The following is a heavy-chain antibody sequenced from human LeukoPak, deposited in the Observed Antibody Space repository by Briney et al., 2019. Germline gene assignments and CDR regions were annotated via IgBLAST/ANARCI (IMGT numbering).Heavy chain of an antibody. V-gene: IGHV7-4-1*02. J-gene: IGHJ3*02. CDR2: INTNTGNP. CDR3: ARGLVYYDSSGYYRHAFDI. D-gene: IGHD3-22*01. CDR1: GYTFTSYA. Sequence: ASVKVSCKASGYTFTSYAMHWVRQAPGQGLEWMGWINTNTGNPTYAQGFTGRFVFSLDTSVSTAYLQISSLKAEDTAVYYCARGLVYYDSSGYYRHAFDIWGQGTMVTVSS.